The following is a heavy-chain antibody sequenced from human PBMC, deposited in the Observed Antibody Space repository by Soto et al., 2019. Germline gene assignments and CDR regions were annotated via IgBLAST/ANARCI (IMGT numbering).Heavy chain of an antibody. J-gene: IGHJ4*02. Sequence: QVQLVQSGAEVKKPGSSVKASCKASGDTFSFYTINWVRQAPGLGLEWVGRINPILSMSNYAQKFQGRVTMTADKSTNTAYMELRSLRSEDTAMYYCATSYGSGYRAFDYWGQGALVTVSS. CDR2: INPILSMS. V-gene: IGHV1-69*02. CDR1: GDTFSFYT. CDR3: ATSYGSGYRAFDY. D-gene: IGHD3-10*01.